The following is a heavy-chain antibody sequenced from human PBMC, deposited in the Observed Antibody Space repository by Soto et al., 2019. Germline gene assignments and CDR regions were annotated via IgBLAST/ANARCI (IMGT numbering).Heavy chain of an antibody. CDR3: ARDVPLNYYDGTFSYYAIDV. D-gene: IGHD3-16*01. Sequence: SVKVSCKASGGTFSSHAISWVRQAPGQGLEWMGGIIPFFKATNYAQKFQGRVTITADDSTSTAYMDLYSLTSEDTAMYYCARDVPLNYYDGTFSYYAIDVWGQGTTVTVSS. CDR1: GGTFSSHA. V-gene: IGHV1-69*13. J-gene: IGHJ6*02. CDR2: IIPFFKAT.